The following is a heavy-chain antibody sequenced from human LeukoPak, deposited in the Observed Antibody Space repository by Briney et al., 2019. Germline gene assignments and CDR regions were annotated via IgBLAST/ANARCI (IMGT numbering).Heavy chain of an antibody. CDR3: ATDGAGFDT. J-gene: IGHJ5*02. V-gene: IGHV3-11*01. CDR1: GFTFNDYY. Sequence: GGSLRLSCAPSGFTFNDYYTSWIRHAPGKGLEWLSYINIGGTNTHYADSVKGRFTISRDNAKKSLYLEMNNLRAEDSAVYYCATDGAGFDTWGQGVLVTVSS. CDR2: INIGGTNT.